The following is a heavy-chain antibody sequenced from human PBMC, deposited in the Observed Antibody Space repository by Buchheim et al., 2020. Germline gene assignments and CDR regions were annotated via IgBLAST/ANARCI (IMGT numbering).Heavy chain of an antibody. D-gene: IGHD5-12*01. CDR3: ARGAPATDPDYYGMDV. CDR1: GFTFSSYS. Sequence: EVQLVESGGGLVQPGGSLRLSCAASGFTFSSYSMNWVRQAPGKGLEWVSYISSSSSTIYYADSVKGRFTISRDNAKNSLYLQMNSLRAEDTAVYYCARGAPATDPDYYGMDVWGQGTT. V-gene: IGHV3-48*01. J-gene: IGHJ6*02. CDR2: ISSSSSTI.